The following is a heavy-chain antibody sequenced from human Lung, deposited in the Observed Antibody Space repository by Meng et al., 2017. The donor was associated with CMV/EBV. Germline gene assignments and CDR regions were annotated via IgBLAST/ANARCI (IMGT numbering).Heavy chain of an antibody. J-gene: IGHJ4*02. CDR1: GFTFSTHS. CDR3: ATRYSGQYFDWLLPPFEY. CDR2: IREDASVL. Sequence: GESLKISCAASGFTFSTHSMTWVRQAPGKGLEWVANIREDASVLHYADSVKGRFTVSRDNAKNSLYLQMSSLSAEDTAIYYCATRYSGQYFDWLLPPFEYWXQGPXVTVSS. D-gene: IGHD3-9*01. V-gene: IGHV3-7*01.